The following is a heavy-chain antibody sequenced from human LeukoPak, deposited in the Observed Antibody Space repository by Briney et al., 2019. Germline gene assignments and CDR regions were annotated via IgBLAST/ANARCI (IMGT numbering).Heavy chain of an antibody. D-gene: IGHD3-16*01. V-gene: IGHV4-30-2*01. CDR1: GGSISSGGYS. J-gene: IGHJ3*02. CDR3: ARVLMITFGGAYGVIGAFDI. CDR2: ISQSGST. Sequence: PSETLSLTCTVSGGSISSGGYSWSWIRQPPGKGLEWVGYISQSGSTYYNPFLKSRVTISVDTSKNQFSLKLSSVTAADTAVYYCARVLMITFGGAYGVIGAFDIWGQGTMVTVSS.